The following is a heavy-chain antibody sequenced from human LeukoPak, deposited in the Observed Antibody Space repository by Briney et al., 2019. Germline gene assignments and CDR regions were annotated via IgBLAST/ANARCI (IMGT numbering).Heavy chain of an antibody. V-gene: IGHV3-48*04. Sequence: GGSLRLSCAASGFTFSNYGMNWVRQAPGKGLEWVSDISRSSSTIYYADSVKGRFTISRDNAKNSLYLQMNSLRAEDTAVYYCARDPHRGANWYFDLWGRGTLVPVSS. CDR3: ARDPHRGANWYFDL. CDR1: GFTFSNYG. J-gene: IGHJ2*01. CDR2: ISRSSSTI.